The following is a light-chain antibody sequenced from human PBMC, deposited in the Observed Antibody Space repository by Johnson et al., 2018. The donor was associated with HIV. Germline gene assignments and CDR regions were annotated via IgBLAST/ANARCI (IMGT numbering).Light chain of an antibody. J-gene: IGLJ1*01. CDR3: GTWDSSRTPGGV. CDR2: ENN. Sequence: QYVLTQPPSVSAAPGQKVTISCSGSSSTVGNNFVSWYQVLPGTAPKLLIYENNKRPSEIPDRFSGSKSGSSATLGITELQSGVESDYYCGTWDSSRTPGGVFGTGTNVTVL. CDR1: SSTVGNNF. V-gene: IGLV1-51*02.